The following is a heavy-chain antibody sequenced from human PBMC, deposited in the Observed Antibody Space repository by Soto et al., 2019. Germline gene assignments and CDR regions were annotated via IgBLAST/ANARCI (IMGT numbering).Heavy chain of an antibody. V-gene: IGHV3-33*01. CDR2: IWYDGSNK. J-gene: IGHJ6*02. CDR1: GFTFSSYG. Sequence: PGGSLRLSCAASGFTFSSYGMHWVRQAPGKGLEWVAVIWYDGSNKYYADSVKGRFTISRDNSKNTLYLQMNSLRAEDTAVYYCARPTGRDYYYGMDVWGQGTTVTVS. CDR3: ARPTGRDYYYGMDV.